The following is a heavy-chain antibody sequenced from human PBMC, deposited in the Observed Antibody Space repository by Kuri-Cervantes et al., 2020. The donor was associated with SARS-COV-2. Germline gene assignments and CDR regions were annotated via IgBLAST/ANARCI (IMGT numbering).Heavy chain of an antibody. D-gene: IGHD3-22*01. CDR2: INAGNGNT. V-gene: IGHV1-3*01. CDR3: ARGGYYDSSGYYSLGDYYYYGMDV. J-gene: IGHJ6*02. Sequence: ASVKVSCKASGYTFTSYAMHWVRQAPGQRLEWMGWINAGNGNTKYSQKFQGRVTITRDTSASTAYMKLSSLRSEDTAVYYCARGGYYDSSGYYSLGDYYYYGMDVWGQGTTVTVSS. CDR1: GYTFTSYA.